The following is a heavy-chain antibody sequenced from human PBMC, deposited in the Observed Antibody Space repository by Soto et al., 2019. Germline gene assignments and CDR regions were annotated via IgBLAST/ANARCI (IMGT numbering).Heavy chain of an antibody. Sequence: SETLSLTCTVSGGSISSYYWSWIRQPPGKGLEWIGYIYYSGSTNYNPSLKSRVTISVDTSKNQFSLKLSSVTAADTAVYYCARDIAAAGRFDYWGQGTLVTVSS. D-gene: IGHD6-13*01. CDR3: ARDIAAAGRFDY. CDR2: IYYSGST. CDR1: GGSISSYY. V-gene: IGHV4-59*01. J-gene: IGHJ4*02.